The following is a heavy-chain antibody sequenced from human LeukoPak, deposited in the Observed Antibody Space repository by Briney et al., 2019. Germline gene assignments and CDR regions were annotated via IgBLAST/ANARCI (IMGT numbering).Heavy chain of an antibody. CDR1: GFSFSSYA. D-gene: IGHD5-24*01. Sequence: PGGSLRLSCVGSGFSFSSYAMSWVRQAPGKGLEWVSAISGSGGSTYYADSVKGRFTISRDNSKNTLYLQMNSLRAEDTAVYYCASLGYNYAYYFDYWGQGTLVTVSS. V-gene: IGHV3-23*01. J-gene: IGHJ4*02. CDR2: ISGSGGST. CDR3: ASLGYNYAYYFDY.